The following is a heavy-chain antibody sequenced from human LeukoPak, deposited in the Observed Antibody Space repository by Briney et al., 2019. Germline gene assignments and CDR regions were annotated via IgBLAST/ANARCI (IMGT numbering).Heavy chain of an antibody. CDR3: ARAKDGTNILDY. V-gene: IGHV3-30-3*01. CDR1: GFTFSDFA. D-gene: IGHD5-24*01. CDR2: ISYNGVIK. J-gene: IGHJ4*02. Sequence: GGSLRLSCAASGFTFSDFAIHWVRQAPGKGLEWVTLISYNGVIKYYADSAKGRFTISRDNSKNTLYLQMDTLRAEDTAVYYCARAKDGTNILDYWGQGTLVTVSS.